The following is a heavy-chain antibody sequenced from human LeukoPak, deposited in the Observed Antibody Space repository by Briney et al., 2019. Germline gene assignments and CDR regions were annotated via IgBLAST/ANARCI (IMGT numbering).Heavy chain of an antibody. D-gene: IGHD3-3*01. CDR2: INHSGST. CDR1: GGSFSGYY. J-gene: IGHJ3*02. CDR3: ARDPGITIFGVVTPKIAFDI. V-gene: IGHV4-34*09. Sequence: PSETLSLTCAVYGGSFSGYYWSWIRQPPGKGLEWIGEINHSGSTNYNPSLKSRVTISVDTSKNQFSLKLSSVTAADTAVYYRARDPGITIFGVVTPKIAFDIWGQGTMVTVSS.